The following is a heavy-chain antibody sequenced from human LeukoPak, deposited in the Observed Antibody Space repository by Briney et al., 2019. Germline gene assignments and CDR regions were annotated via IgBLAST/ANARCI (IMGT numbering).Heavy chain of an antibody. J-gene: IGHJ4*02. CDR1: EFIFNRSW. V-gene: IGHV3-7*01. CDR3: AIWTSGNY. D-gene: IGHD1-1*01. CDR2: MYPSGSHK. Sequence: GGSLRLSCAASEFIFNRSWMNWVRQAPGKGLEWVANMYPSGSHKHYVDSVKGRFTISKDNPGRSLYLDMYDLRAEDTAIYYCAIWTSGNYWGQGTLVTVSS.